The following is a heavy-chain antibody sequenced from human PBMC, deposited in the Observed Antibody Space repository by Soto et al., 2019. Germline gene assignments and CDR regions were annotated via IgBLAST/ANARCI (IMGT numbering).Heavy chain of an antibody. CDR2: INHSGST. Sequence: SETLSLTCAVYGGSFSGYYWSWIRQPPGKGLEWIGEINHSGSTNYNPSLKSRVTISVDTSKNQFSLKLSSVTAADTAVYYCARRVVPAAMGGLYYFDYWGQGTLVTVSS. J-gene: IGHJ4*02. CDR3: ARRVVPAAMGGLYYFDY. D-gene: IGHD2-2*01. V-gene: IGHV4-34*01. CDR1: GGSFSGYY.